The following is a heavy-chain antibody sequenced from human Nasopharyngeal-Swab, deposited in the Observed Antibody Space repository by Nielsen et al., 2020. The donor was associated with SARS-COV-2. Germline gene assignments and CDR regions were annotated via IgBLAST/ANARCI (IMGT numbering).Heavy chain of an antibody. CDR2: ISYDGITK. V-gene: IGHV3-30-3*01. D-gene: IGHD5-24*01. CDR1: RFTFGSYA. J-gene: IGHJ4*02. Sequence: GESLKISCAASRFTFGSYAMHWVRQAPGKGLEWVAVISYDGITKYYADFVKGRFIISRDNSKNTLYLQMNSLRADDTAVFYCAREAKDGYSYLGAFDYWGLGTLVTVSS. CDR3: AREAKDGYSYLGAFDY.